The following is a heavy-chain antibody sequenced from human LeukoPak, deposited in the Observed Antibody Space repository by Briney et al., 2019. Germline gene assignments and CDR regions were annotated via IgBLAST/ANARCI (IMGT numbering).Heavy chain of an antibody. D-gene: IGHD5/OR15-5a*01. CDR1: GFTFRSYA. V-gene: IGHV3-15*07. Sequence: GGSLRLSCAASGFTFRSYAMHWVRQAPGKGPEWVGRIIRRIDGGTTDYAAPVEGRFTISRDDSKNTLYLQMNSLKTEDTAVYYCASIAVSSNYWGQGTLVTVSS. J-gene: IGHJ4*02. CDR2: IIRRIDGGTT. CDR3: ASIAVSSNY.